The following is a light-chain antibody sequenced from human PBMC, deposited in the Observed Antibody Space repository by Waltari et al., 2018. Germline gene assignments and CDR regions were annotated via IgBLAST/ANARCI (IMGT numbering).Light chain of an antibody. V-gene: IGLV2-11*01. Sequence: QSALTQPPSVSGSLGQSVPISCTGTCSYFRGYNYVSWYQQHPAKVPKLIIFDVAKRPSGVPDRFSCSKSGNTASLTISGLQAEDEADYYCCSYAGSYTFVFGVGTKVSVV. CDR3: CSYAGSYTFV. CDR1: CSYFRGYNY. J-gene: IGLJ1*01. CDR2: DVA.